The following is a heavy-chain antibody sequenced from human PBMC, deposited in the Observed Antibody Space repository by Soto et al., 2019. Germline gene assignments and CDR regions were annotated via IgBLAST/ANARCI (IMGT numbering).Heavy chain of an antibody. J-gene: IGHJ5*02. CDR1: GGSINSGGYS. CDR2: IYHSGSA. V-gene: IGHV4-30-2*05. Sequence: PSETLSLTCTVSGGSINSGGYSWTWIRQPPGKGLEWIGYIYHSGSAYYNPSLKSRVTISVDTSKNQFSLTLSSVTAADTAVYYCARSVFPWGQGTLVTVSS. CDR3: ARSVFP.